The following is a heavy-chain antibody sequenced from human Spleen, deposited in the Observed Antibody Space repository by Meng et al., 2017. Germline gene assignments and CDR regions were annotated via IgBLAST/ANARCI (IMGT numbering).Heavy chain of an antibody. J-gene: IGHJ4*02. V-gene: IGHV4-61*08. Sequence: QAQLGESGPGRGRPSETLSLIFTVSGGSVRSSDYQWSWIRQPPGKGLEWIGFASTNYNPSLKSRLTISLDTSKNQFSLKLTSVTAADTAVYYCARDYWGSLDYWGQGILVTVSS. D-gene: IGHD7-27*01. CDR1: GGSVRSSDYQ. CDR2: AST. CDR3: ARDYWGSLDY.